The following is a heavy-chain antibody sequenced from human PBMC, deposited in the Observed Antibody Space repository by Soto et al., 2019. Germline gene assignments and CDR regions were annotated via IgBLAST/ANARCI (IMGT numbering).Heavy chain of an antibody. D-gene: IGHD3-3*01. J-gene: IGHJ6*02. CDR3: AKAEGVRFLEWLVGMDV. CDR1: GYSISSGYY. CDR2: IYHSGST. Sequence: PSETLSLTCAVSGYSISSGYYWGWIRQPPGKGLEWIGSIYHSGSTYYNPSLKSRVTISVDTSKNQFSLKLSSVTAADTAVYYCAKAEGVRFLEWLVGMDVWGQGTTVTVSS. V-gene: IGHV4-38-2*01.